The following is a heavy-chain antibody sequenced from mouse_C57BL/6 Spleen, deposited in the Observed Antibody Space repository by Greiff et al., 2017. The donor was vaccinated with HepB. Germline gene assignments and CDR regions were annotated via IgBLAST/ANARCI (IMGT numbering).Heavy chain of an antibody. V-gene: IGHV1-39*01. J-gene: IGHJ3*01. CDR3: ARTDDGPAWCDY. CDR2: INPNYGPT. Sequence: VQLQQSGPELVKPGASVKISCKASGYSFTDYNMHWVKQSHGTSLEWIGVINPNYGPTSYNQKFKGKATLTVDESSSTAYMQLNSLTSEDAAVYYCARTDDGPAWCDYWGQGTRVTVSA. D-gene: IGHD2-3*01. CDR1: GYSFTDYN.